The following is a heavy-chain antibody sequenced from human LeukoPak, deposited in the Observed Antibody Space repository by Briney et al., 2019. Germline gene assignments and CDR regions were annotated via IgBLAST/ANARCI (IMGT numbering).Heavy chain of an antibody. CDR1: GYTFTGYY. D-gene: IGHD3-3*01. CDR2: INPNSGGT. CDR3: ARDLRFLEWLPLDY. Sequence: AASVKVSCKASGYTFTGYYMHWVRQAPGQGLEWMGWINPNSGGTNYAQKFQGRVTMTRDTSISTAYMELSRLRSDDTAVYYCARDLRFLEWLPLDYWGQGTLVTVSS. V-gene: IGHV1-2*02. J-gene: IGHJ4*02.